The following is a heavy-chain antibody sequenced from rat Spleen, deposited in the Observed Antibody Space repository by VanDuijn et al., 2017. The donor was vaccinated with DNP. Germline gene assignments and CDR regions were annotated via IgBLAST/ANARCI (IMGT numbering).Heavy chain of an antibody. CDR3: ARRGYNNAWYFDF. J-gene: IGHJ1*01. CDR2: IHMGTGGT. V-gene: IGHV1-43*01. CDR1: GYTFTNYY. Sequence: QVQLQQSGAELTKPGSSVKISCKASGYTFTNYYIGWIKQTTGQGLEYIGYIHMGTGGTNYNEKFKGKATLTVDKSSSTAFMQLSSLTPDDSAVYYCARRGYNNAWYFDFWGPGTMVTVSS. D-gene: IGHD1-10*01.